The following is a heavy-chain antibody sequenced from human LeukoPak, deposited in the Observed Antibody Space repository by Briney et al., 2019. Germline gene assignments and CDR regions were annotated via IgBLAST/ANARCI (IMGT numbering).Heavy chain of an antibody. V-gene: IGHV3-21*01. J-gene: IGHJ4*02. CDR2: ISSSSTYT. CDR1: GFTFSSYS. CDR3: ATCRIYYGSGSYYIDY. Sequence: PGGSLRLSCAASGFTFSSYSMTWVRQAPGKGLEWVSSISSSSTYTYYADSVKGRFTISRDNAKNSLYPQMNSLRAEDTAVYYCATCRIYYGSGSYYIDYWGQGTLVTVSS. D-gene: IGHD3-10*01.